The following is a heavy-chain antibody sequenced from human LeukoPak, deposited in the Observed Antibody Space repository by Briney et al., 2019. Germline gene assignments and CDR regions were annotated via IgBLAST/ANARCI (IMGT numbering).Heavy chain of an antibody. D-gene: IGHD3-22*01. CDR1: GGSISSSSYY. CDR2: IYYSGST. J-gene: IGHJ4*02. V-gene: IGHV4-39*01. Sequence: SETLSLTCTVSGGSISSSSYYWGWLRQPPGKGLEWIGNIYYSGSTYYNPSLKSRVTISVDTSKNQFSLKLSSVTAADTAAYYCARANYDSSGYYFDYWGQGTLVTVSS. CDR3: ARANYDSSGYYFDY.